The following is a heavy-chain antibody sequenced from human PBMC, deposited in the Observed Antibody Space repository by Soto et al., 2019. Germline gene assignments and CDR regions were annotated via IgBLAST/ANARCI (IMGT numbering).Heavy chain of an antibody. Sequence: QVQLQESGPNLVKPSETLSLTCTVSGGSMSGYYWTWLRQPPGKGLEWIGYVYYNGGTNYNPSLKGRVTVAVDTSKNQFSLKLNSVTAADTAIYFCAKYRRTDAEGYTFDYWGQGALVTVSS. CDR1: GGSMSGYY. CDR3: AKYRRTDAEGYTFDY. CDR2: VYYNGGT. D-gene: IGHD2-15*01. V-gene: IGHV4-59*01. J-gene: IGHJ4*02.